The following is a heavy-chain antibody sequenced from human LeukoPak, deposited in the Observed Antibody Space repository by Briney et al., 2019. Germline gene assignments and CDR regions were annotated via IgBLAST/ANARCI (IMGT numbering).Heavy chain of an antibody. V-gene: IGHV1-69*13. J-gene: IGHJ6*04. CDR2: IIPIFGTA. CDR1: GYTFTGYY. D-gene: IGHD1/OR15-1a*01. Sequence: ASVKVSCKASGYTFTGYYMHWVRQAPGQGLEWMGGIIPIFGTANYAQKFQGRVTITADESTSTAYMELSSLRSEDTAVYYCASLEQHMDVWGKGTTVTISS. CDR3: ASLEQHMDV.